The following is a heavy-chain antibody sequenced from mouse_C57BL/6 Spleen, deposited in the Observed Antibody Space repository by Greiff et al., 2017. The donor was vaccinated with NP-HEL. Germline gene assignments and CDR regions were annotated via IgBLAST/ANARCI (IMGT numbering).Heavy chain of an antibody. CDR3: AREELRNFDV. D-gene: IGHD1-1*01. J-gene: IGHJ1*03. Sequence: EVQLQQSGPELVKPGASVKISCKASGYSFTGYYMNWVKQSPEKSLEWIGEINPSTGGTTYNQKFKAKATLTVDKSSSTAYMQLKSLTSEDSAVYYCAREELRNFDVWGTGTTVTVSS. CDR1: GYSFTGYY. V-gene: IGHV1-42*01. CDR2: INPSTGGT.